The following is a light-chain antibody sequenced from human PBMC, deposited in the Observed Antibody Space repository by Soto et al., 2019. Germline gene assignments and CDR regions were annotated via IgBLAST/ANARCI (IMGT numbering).Light chain of an antibody. CDR2: KAS. CDR1: QSISVW. CDR3: QQYNSYSEA. V-gene: IGKV1-5*03. J-gene: IGKJ1*01. Sequence: DIQMTQSPSTLSASVGDRVTITCRAGQSISVWLAWYQQKAGKAPNLLIYKASRLESGVPSRFSGSGSETEFTLTISGLQPGDSATYYCQQYNSYSEAFGQGTKVELK.